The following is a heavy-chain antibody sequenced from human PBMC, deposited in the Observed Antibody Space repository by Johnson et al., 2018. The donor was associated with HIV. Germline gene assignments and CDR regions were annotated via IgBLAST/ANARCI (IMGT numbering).Heavy chain of an antibody. CDR3: ARAHYDSSGYLLKGGAFDI. J-gene: IGHJ3*02. D-gene: IGHD3-22*01. Sequence: VQLVESGGGLVQPGGSLRLSCAASGFTFRNYDMHWVRQATVKSLEWVSAIGSAGDTYYSGSVKGRFTISRESAKNSLYLQMNSLRAGDTAVYYCARAHYDSSGYLLKGGAFDIWGQGTMVTVSS. CDR1: GFTFRNYD. CDR2: IGSAGDT. V-gene: IGHV3-13*01.